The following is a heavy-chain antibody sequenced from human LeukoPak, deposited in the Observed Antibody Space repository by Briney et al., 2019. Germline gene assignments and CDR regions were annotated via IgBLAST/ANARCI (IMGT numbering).Heavy chain of an antibody. CDR2: IYPGDSDT. J-gene: IGHJ5*02. D-gene: IGHD3-22*01. CDR1: GYSFSSYW. Sequence: GESLKISCKGSGYSFSSYWIGWMRQMPGKGLEWMGIIYPGDSDTRYSPSFQGQVTISADKSISTAYLQWSSLKASDTAMYYCARLPDYYDSSGPFDPWGQGTLVTVSS. CDR3: ARLPDYYDSSGPFDP. V-gene: IGHV5-51*01.